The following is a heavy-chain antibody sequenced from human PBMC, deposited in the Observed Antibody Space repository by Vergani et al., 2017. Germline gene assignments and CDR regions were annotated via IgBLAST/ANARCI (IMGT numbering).Heavy chain of an antibody. CDR2: IYYSGST. D-gene: IGHD1-26*01. Sequence: QLQLQESGPGLVKPSETLSLTCTVSGGPISSSSYYWGWIRQPPGKGLEWIGSIYYSGSTYYNPSLKSRVTISVDTSKNQFSLKLSSVTAADTAVYYCAGGEATEVFDYWGQGTLVTVSS. CDR1: GGPISSSSYY. J-gene: IGHJ4*02. V-gene: IGHV4-39*01. CDR3: AGGEATEVFDY.